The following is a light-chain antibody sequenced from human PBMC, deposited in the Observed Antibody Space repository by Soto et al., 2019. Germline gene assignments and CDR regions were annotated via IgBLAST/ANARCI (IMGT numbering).Light chain of an antibody. CDR1: SSNIGNNY. CDR3: GTWDTSLSAVV. V-gene: IGLV1-51*01. Sequence: QSVLTQPPSVSAAPGQKVTISCSGSSSNIGNNYLSWYQQLPGAAPKLLIFYNDKRPSGIPDRFSGSKSGTSATLGITGLQTGDEADYYCGTWDTSLSAVVFGGGTQLTVL. CDR2: YND. J-gene: IGLJ3*02.